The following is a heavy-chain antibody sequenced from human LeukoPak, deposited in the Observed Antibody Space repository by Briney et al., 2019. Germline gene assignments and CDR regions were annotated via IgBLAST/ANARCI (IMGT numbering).Heavy chain of an antibody. Sequence: SETLSLTCTVSGGSISSSSYYWGWIRQPPGKGLEWIGSIYYSGSTYYNPSLKSRVTISVDTSKNQFSLKLSSVTAADTAVYYCARGDYYGSGSLGYWGQGTLVTVFS. D-gene: IGHD3-10*01. CDR1: GGSISSSSYY. CDR3: ARGDYYGSGSLGY. J-gene: IGHJ4*02. V-gene: IGHV4-39*07. CDR2: IYYSGST.